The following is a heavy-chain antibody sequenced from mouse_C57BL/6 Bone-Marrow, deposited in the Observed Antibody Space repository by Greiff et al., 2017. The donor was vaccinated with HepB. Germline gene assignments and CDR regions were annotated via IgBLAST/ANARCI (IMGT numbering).Heavy chain of an antibody. CDR3: TPYYGNYNYYAMDY. CDR1: GFTFSDAW. CDR2: IRNKANNHAT. J-gene: IGHJ4*01. V-gene: IGHV6-6*01. D-gene: IGHD2-10*01. Sequence: DVKVEESGGGLVQPGGSMKLSCAASGFTFSDAWMDWVRQSPEKGLEWVAEIRNKANNHATYYAESVKGRFTISRDDSKSSVYLQMNSLRAEDTGIYYCTPYYGNYNYYAMDYWGQGTSVTVSS.